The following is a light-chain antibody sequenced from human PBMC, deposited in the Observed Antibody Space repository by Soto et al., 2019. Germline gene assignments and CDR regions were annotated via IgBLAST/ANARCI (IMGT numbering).Light chain of an antibody. CDR3: XXXSNWPLT. J-gene: IGKJ4*01. Sequence: EIVLTQSPATLSLSPGERATLSCRASHSVSSYLAWYQQKPGQAPRPLIYDASNRATGIPARFSGSGSVTDCTLTISSLEPEDFAVYYXXXXSNWPLTFGGVTKVDIK. V-gene: IGKV3-11*01. CDR1: HSVSSY. CDR2: DAS.